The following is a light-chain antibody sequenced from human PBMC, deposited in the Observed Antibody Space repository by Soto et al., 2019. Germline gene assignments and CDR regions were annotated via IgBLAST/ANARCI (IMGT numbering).Light chain of an antibody. V-gene: IGKV3-11*01. J-gene: IGKJ3*01. CDR2: DAF. CDR3: QQRSSWPS. Sequence: EIVLTQSPVILSLSPGDRATLSCRASQSVSSFIAWYQQKPGQAPRLLIYDAFNRASGIPARFSGSVSGTDFTLTISSLEPEDFAVYCCQQRSSWPSFGPGTKVHVK. CDR1: QSVSSF.